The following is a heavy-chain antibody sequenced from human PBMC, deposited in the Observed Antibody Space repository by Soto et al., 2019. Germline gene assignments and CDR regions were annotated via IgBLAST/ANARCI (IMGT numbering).Heavy chain of an antibody. CDR3: ARGTVNWNHGGDWFDP. Sequence: QVQLVQSGAEVKKPGSSVKVSCKASGGTFSSYAISWVRQAPGQGLEWMGGIIPIFGTANYAQKFQGRVTITXXDXTXXAYMELSSLRSEDTAVYYCARGTVNWNHGGDWFDPWGQGTLVTVSS. CDR2: IIPIFGTA. D-gene: IGHD1-1*01. V-gene: IGHV1-69*05. J-gene: IGHJ5*02. CDR1: GGTFSSYA.